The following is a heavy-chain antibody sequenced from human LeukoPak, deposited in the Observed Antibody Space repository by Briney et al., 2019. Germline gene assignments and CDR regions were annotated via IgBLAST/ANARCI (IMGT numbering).Heavy chain of an antibody. J-gene: IGHJ5*02. CDR3: ARGGYCSGGSCYPEGFDP. V-gene: IGHV3-21*01. CDR2: ISSSSSYI. Sequence: GGSLRLSCAASGFTFSSYSMNWVRQAPGKGLEWVSSISSSSSYIYYADSVKGRFTISRDNAKNSLYLQMNSLRAEDTAVYYCARGGYCSGGSCYPEGFDPWGQGTLVTVSS. D-gene: IGHD2-15*01. CDR1: GFTFSSYS.